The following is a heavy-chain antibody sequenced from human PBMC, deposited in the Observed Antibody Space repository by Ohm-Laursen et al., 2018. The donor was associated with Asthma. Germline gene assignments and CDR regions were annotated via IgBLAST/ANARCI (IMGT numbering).Heavy chain of an antibody. CDR2: ISSDGSNQ. Sequence: SLRLSCAASGFTFSSYGMHWVRQAPGKGLEWVAVISSDGSNQYYGDSVKGRFTISRDNSKKMVYLQMNSLRAEDTAVYYCARRTAGYFDYWGQGTLVTVSS. CDR3: ARRTAGYFDY. V-gene: IGHV3-30*03. CDR1: GFTFSSYG. D-gene: IGHD6-13*01. J-gene: IGHJ4*02.